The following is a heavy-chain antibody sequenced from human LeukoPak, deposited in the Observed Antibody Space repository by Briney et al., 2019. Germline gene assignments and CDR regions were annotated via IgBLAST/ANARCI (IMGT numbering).Heavy chain of an antibody. CDR2: ISYDGSNK. D-gene: IGHD5-24*01. CDR3: AKDLVWMATYIVTGFDY. J-gene: IGHJ4*02. V-gene: IGHV3-30*18. Sequence: GGSLRLSCAASGFTFSSYGMHWVRQAPVKGLEWVAVISYDGSNKHYADSVKGRFTISRDNSKNTLYLQMNSLRAEDTAVYYCAKDLVWMATYIVTGFDYWGQGTLVTVSS. CDR1: GFTFSSYG.